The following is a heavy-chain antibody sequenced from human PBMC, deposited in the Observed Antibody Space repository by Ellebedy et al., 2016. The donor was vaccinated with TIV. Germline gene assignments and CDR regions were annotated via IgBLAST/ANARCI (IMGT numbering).Heavy chain of an antibody. CDR3: ARDVGGNSQIDH. J-gene: IGHJ4*01. D-gene: IGHD4-23*01. Sequence: GESLKISXSASGFTFSSYSMHWVRQAPGTGLECMAAISNDGRHAYYADSVKGRFIISRDNSKNTLYLQMDSLRPEDTAVYNCARDVGGNSQIDHWGQGTLVTVSS. CDR2: ISNDGRHA. V-gene: IGHV3-30*04. CDR1: GFTFSSYS.